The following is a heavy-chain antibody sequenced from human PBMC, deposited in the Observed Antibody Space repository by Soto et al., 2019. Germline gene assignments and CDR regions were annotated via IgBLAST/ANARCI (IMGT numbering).Heavy chain of an antibody. V-gene: IGHV1-69*12. Sequence: QVQLEQSGAEVQKPGSSVKVSCKASGGTFSSSAFSWVRQAPGQGLEWMGGIMPVFPTPDYAQKFQDRVTITADASTSTTNMELSGLRSEDTAIYYCARDKDRLQLGGNYYYIFDVWGQGTTVIVSS. J-gene: IGHJ6*02. CDR1: GGTFSSSA. CDR3: ARDKDRLQLGGNYYYIFDV. D-gene: IGHD5-12*01. CDR2: IMPVFPTP.